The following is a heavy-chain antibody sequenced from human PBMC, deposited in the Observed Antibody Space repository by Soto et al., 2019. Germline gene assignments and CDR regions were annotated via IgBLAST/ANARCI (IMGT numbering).Heavy chain of an antibody. Sequence: ASVKVSCKASGYTFSNYAMHWVRQAPGQRLEWLGWINTGNGDTEYSQKFQGRVTITRDTSASTVYMELSSLKSEDTAVYYCAREEYKNIIKWFDFWGQGTLVTVSS. J-gene: IGHJ4*02. D-gene: IGHD1-20*01. CDR3: AREEYKNIIKWFDF. V-gene: IGHV1-3*04. CDR2: INTGNGDT. CDR1: GYTFSNYA.